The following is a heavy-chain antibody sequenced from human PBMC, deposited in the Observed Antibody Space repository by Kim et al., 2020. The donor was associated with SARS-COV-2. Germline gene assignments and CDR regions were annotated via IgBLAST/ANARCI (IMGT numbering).Heavy chain of an antibody. D-gene: IGHD2-2*01. Sequence: GGSLRLSCAASGFTFSSYGMHWVRQAPGKGLEWVAVIWYDGSNKYYADSVKGRFTISRDNSKNTLYLQMNSLRAEDTAVYYCAGEDLSVVVPAAMPPIVRYYYYGMDVWGPGTPVTVSS. V-gene: IGHV3-33*01. CDR3: AGEDLSVVVPAAMPPIVRYYYYGMDV. CDR2: IWYDGSNK. J-gene: IGHJ6*02. CDR1: GFTFSSYG.